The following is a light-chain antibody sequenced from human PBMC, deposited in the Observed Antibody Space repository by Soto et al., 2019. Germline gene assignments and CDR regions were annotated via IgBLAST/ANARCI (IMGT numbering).Light chain of an antibody. CDR3: QQYNNWPRT. V-gene: IGKV3-15*01. CDR1: QSVSSY. Sequence: IVMTPAAATLPVSPGDRCMLSCRASQSVSSYLAWYQQKPGQAPRLLIYGASTMATGIPARFSGSGSGTEFTLTISSLQSEDFAVYYCQQYNNWPRTFGQGTKVDIK. J-gene: IGKJ1*01. CDR2: GAS.